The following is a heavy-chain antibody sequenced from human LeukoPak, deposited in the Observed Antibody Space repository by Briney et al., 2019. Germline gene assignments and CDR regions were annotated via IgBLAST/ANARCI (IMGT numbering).Heavy chain of an antibody. V-gene: IGHV1-24*01. J-gene: IGHJ4*02. CDR1: GDTLTALS. D-gene: IGHD2-2*01. Sequence: ASVKVSCMVSGDTLTALSMHWVRQAPGKGLEWMGGFHPEDGETIYAQKFQGGVTMTEDTSTDTAYMELSSLRSDDTAVYYCTTGKIYCSTTSCLDDYWGQGTLVTVSS. CDR2: FHPEDGET. CDR3: TTGKIYCSTTSCLDDY.